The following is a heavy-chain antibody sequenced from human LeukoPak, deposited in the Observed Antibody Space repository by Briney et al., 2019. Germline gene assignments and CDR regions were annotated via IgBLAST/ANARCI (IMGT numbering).Heavy chain of an antibody. CDR1: GGSISTSNYY. CDR2: IFYSGST. D-gene: IGHD6-13*01. Sequence: KASETLSLTCTVSGGSISTSNYYWGWIRQPPGKGLEWIGNIFYSGSTYYSPSLKSRVTISVDKSKNQFSLKLSSVTAADTAVYYCARVFTYSSSWRIYYYYCMDVWGKGTTVTVSS. J-gene: IGHJ6*03. V-gene: IGHV4-39*07. CDR3: ARVFTYSSSWRIYYYYCMDV.